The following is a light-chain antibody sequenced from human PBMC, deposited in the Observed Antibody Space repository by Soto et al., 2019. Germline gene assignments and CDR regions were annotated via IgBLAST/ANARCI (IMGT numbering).Light chain of an antibody. J-gene: IGKJ1*01. Sequence: DSQRPQYTCYLSASVGDRVPITCRASQSISSYLNWYQQKPGKAPKLLIYAASSLQSGVPSRFSGSGSGTDFTLTISSLQPEDFATYYCQQSYSTPKTFGQGTKVDIK. CDR3: QQSYSTPKT. V-gene: IGKV1-39*01. CDR2: AAS. CDR1: QSISSY.